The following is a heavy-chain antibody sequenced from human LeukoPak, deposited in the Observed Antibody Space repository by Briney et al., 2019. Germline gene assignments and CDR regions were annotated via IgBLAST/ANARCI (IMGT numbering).Heavy chain of an antibody. CDR1: GGSFSGYC. D-gene: IGHD3-16*02. Sequence: SETLSLTCAVYGGSFSGYCWSWIRQPPGKGLEWIGEINHSGSTNYNPSLKSRVTISVDTSKNQFSLKLSSVTAADTAVYYCARGKRYVWGSYRYTSQSPYYFDYWGQGTLVTVSS. J-gene: IGHJ4*02. V-gene: IGHV4-34*01. CDR2: INHSGST. CDR3: ARGKRYVWGSYRYTSQSPYYFDY.